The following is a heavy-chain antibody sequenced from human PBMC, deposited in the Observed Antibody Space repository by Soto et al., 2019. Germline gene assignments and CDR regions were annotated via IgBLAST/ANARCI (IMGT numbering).Heavy chain of an antibody. Sequence: QVQLQQWGAGLLKPSETLSLTCAVYGGSFSGYYWSWIRQPPGKGLEWIGEINHSGSTNYNPSLKSRVTISVDTSKNQFSLKLSSVTTADTAVYYCARAFYHYYDRKHAFDIWGQGTMVTVSS. J-gene: IGHJ3*02. D-gene: IGHD3-22*01. CDR3: ARAFYHYYDRKHAFDI. V-gene: IGHV4-34*01. CDR1: GGSFSGYY. CDR2: INHSGST.